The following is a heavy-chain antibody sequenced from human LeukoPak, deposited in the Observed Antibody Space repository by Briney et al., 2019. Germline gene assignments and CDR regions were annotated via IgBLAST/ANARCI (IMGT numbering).Heavy chain of an antibody. Sequence: GGSLRLSCAASGFTFSSYGMHWVRQAPGKGLEWVAVISYDGSNKYYADSVKGRFTISRDNSKSTLCLQMNSLRAEDTAVYYCAKDLIVGATKFSLFDYWGQGTLVTVSS. V-gene: IGHV3-30*18. CDR2: ISYDGSNK. CDR3: AKDLIVGATKFSLFDY. J-gene: IGHJ4*02. D-gene: IGHD1-26*01. CDR1: GFTFSSYG.